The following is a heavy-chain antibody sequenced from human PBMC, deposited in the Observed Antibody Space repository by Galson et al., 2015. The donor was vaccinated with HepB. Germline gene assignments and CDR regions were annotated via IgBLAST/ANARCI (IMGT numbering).Heavy chain of an antibody. CDR3: AKALYCSGGSRCPEAFDI. J-gene: IGHJ3*02. CDR2: ISYDGSNK. V-gene: IGHV3-30*18. Sequence: SLRLSCAASGFTFSSYGMHWVRQAPGKGLEWVAVISYDGSNKYYADSVKGRFTISRDNSKNTLYLQMNSLRAEDTAVYYCAKALYCSGGSRCPEAFDIWGQGTMVTVPS. D-gene: IGHD2-15*01. CDR1: GFTFSSYG.